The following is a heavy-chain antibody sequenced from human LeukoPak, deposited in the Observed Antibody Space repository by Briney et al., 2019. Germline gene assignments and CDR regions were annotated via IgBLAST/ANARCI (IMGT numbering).Heavy chain of an antibody. D-gene: IGHD2-2*01. Sequence: SETLSLTCTVSGGFLTTHYWAWVRQPAGRGLEWIGRVHSTGSTSYSPYFESRVSMSVDTSKNQLSLRLTSVTVADSAMYYCARYCNSASCSDLKGAFDIWGHGTMVTVSS. CDR3: ARYCNSASCSDLKGAFDI. CDR1: GGFLTTHY. CDR2: VHSTGST. J-gene: IGHJ3*02. V-gene: IGHV4-4*07.